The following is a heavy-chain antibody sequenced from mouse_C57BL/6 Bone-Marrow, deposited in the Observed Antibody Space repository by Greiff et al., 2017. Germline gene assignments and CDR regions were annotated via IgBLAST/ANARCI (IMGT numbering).Heavy chain of an antibody. CDR3: GRRRYFDY. J-gene: IGHJ2*01. Sequence: QVHVKQSGAELAKPGASVKLSCKASGYTFTSYWMHWVKQRPGQGLEWIGYINPSSGYTKYNQKFKDKATLTADKSSSTAYMQLSSLTYEDSAVYYCGRRRYFDYWGQGTTLTVSS. V-gene: IGHV1-7*01. CDR1: GYTFTSYW. CDR2: INPSSGYT.